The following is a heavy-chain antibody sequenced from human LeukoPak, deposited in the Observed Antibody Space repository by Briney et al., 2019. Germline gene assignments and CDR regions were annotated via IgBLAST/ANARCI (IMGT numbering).Heavy chain of an antibody. D-gene: IGHD6-13*01. CDR3: ARVSSSWYQDWYFDL. V-gene: IGHV4-61*02. J-gene: IGHJ2*01. CDR2: IYTTGST. Sequence: SETLSLTCTVSGVSISSGSYYWTWIRQPAGKGLEWIGRIYTTGSTNYNPSLKSRVTISVDTSKNQFSLKLSSVTAADTAVYYCARVSSSWYQDWYFDLWGRGTLVTVSS. CDR1: GVSISSGSYY.